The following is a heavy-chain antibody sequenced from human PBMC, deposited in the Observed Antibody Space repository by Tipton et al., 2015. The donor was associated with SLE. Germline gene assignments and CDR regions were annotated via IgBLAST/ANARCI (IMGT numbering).Heavy chain of an antibody. CDR1: GGSISSGSYY. CDR3: ARENNWFDP. J-gene: IGHJ5*02. CDR2: IYTSGST. Sequence: TLSLTCTVSGGSISSGSYYWSWIRQPAGKGLEWIGYIYTSGSTNYNPSLKSRVTISVDTSKNQFSLKLSSVTAADTAAYYCARENNWFDPWGQGTLVTVSS. V-gene: IGHV4-61*09.